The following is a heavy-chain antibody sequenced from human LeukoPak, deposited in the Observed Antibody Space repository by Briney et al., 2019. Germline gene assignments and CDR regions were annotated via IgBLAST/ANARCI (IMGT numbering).Heavy chain of an antibody. CDR1: GYTFTSYY. J-gene: IGHJ4*02. Sequence: ASVKVSCKASGYTFTSYYMHWVRQAPGQGLEWMGIINPSGGSTSYAQKFQGRVTMTRDTSTSTVYMELSSLRSEDTAVYYCARVYSSSWSPGNAFGYWGQGTLVTVSS. V-gene: IGHV1-46*01. CDR3: ARVYSSSWSPGNAFGY. D-gene: IGHD6-13*01. CDR2: INPSGGST.